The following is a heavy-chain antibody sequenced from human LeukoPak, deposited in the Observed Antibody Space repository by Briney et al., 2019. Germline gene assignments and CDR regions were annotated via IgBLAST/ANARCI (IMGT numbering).Heavy chain of an antibody. CDR2: INPNSGGT. V-gene: IGHV1-2*02. CDR1: GFTFSAYD. J-gene: IGHJ3*02. CDR3: ARGAYYGGKLWHAFDI. Sequence: GGSVKVSCKASGFTFSAYDINWVRQAPGQGLEWMGWINPNSGGTNYAQKFQGRVTMTRDTSISTAYMELSRLRSDDTAVYYCARGAYYGGKLWHAFDIWGQGTMVTVSS. D-gene: IGHD4-23*01.